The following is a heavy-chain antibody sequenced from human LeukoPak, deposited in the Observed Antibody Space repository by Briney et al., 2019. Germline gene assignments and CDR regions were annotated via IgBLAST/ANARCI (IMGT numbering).Heavy chain of an antibody. CDR2: INWNGGST. CDR3: AKEDCSGGRCYSLHY. D-gene: IGHD2-15*01. Sequence: SGGSLRLSCAASGFTFDDYGMSWVRQTPRKGLEWVSTINWNGGSTAYADSVKGRFTISRDNAKNSLYLQMNSLRAEDAAVYYCAKEDCSGGRCYSLHYWGQGTLVTVSS. J-gene: IGHJ4*02. CDR1: GFTFDDYG. V-gene: IGHV3-20*04.